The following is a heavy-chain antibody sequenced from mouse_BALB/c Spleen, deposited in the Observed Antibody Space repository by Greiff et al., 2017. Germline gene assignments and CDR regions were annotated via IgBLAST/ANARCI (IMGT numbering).Heavy chain of an antibody. V-gene: IGHV2-9*02. D-gene: IGHD1-1*01. CDR3: ARGDYDGSSYHYYAMDY. Sequence: VKLEESGPGLVAPSQSLSITCTVSGFSLTSYGVHWVRQPPGKGLEWLGVIWAGGSTNYNSALMSRLSISKDNSKSQVFLKMNSLQTDDTAMYYCARGDYDGSSYHYYAMDYWGQGTSVTVSS. J-gene: IGHJ4*01. CDR1: GFSLTSYG. CDR2: IWAGGST.